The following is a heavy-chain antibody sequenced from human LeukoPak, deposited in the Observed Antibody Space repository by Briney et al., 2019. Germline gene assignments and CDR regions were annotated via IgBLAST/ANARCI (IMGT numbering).Heavy chain of an antibody. Sequence: GGSLRLSCAASGFTFSSYWMHWVRQAPGKGLVWVSRINSDGSSTSYADSVKGRFTISRDNAKNTLYLQMNSLRVEDTAVYYCARGADHGGSYYPDWGQGTRVTVSS. D-gene: IGHD3-10*01. CDR2: INSDGSST. CDR3: ARGADHGGSYYPD. CDR1: GFTFSSYW. J-gene: IGHJ4*02. V-gene: IGHV3-74*01.